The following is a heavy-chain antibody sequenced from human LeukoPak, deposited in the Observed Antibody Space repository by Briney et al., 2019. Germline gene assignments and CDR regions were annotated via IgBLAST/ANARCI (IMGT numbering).Heavy chain of an antibody. CDR3: AKSWGTMIVVVITTTYYFDY. V-gene: IGHV3-23*01. Sequence: PGGSLRLSCAASGFTFSSYAMSWVRQAPGKGLEWVSTITGGGDSTYYADSVKGRFTISKDNSKNTLYLQMNSLRAEDTAVYYCAKSWGTMIVVVITTTYYFDYWGQGTLVTVSS. J-gene: IGHJ4*02. CDR2: ITGGGDST. D-gene: IGHD3-22*01. CDR1: GFTFSSYA.